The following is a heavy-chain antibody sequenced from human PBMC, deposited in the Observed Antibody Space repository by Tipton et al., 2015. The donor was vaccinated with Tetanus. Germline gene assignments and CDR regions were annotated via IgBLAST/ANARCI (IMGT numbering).Heavy chain of an antibody. CDR2: IYYNGNT. CDR3: ARTADNWFDP. CDR1: RGSINSGTFY. V-gene: IGHV4-39*01. J-gene: IGHJ5*02. D-gene: IGHD2-21*02. Sequence: TLSLTCTVSRGSINSGTFYWDWIRQPPGKGLEWIGNIYYNGNTLENPSLKGRVTLSLDKSKNQFSLNLTSVTAADAAVYYCARTADNWFDPWGQGILVIVSS.